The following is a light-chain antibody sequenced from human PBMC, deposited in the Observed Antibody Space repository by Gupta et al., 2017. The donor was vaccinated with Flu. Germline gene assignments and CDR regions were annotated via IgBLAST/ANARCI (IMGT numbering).Light chain of an antibody. J-gene: IGLJ3*02. CDR1: SSNLRSNY. CDR2: GSI. Sequence: LTISCTGHSSNLRSNYVCWCHQQSGTAPTLLINGSITRPSGVPDRFSASNSGTTAALAISGLRAEDEAAYYCTAWDNSRSRRVFGGGTRLTV. V-gene: IGLV1-47*01. CDR3: TAWDNSRSRRV.